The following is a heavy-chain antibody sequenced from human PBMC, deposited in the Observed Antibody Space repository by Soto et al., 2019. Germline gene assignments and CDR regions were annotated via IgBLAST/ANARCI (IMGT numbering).Heavy chain of an antibody. CDR1: GFTFSSYS. Sequence: EVQLVESGGGLVKPGGSLRLPCAASGFTFSSYSMNWVRQAPGKGLEWVSSISSSSSYIYYADSVKGRFTISRDNAKNSLYLQMNSLRAEDTAVYYCARAPPTDPLNIVATPGMDYWGQGTLVTVSS. CDR3: ARAPPTDPLNIVATPGMDY. J-gene: IGHJ4*02. D-gene: IGHD5-12*01. V-gene: IGHV3-21*01. CDR2: ISSSSSYI.